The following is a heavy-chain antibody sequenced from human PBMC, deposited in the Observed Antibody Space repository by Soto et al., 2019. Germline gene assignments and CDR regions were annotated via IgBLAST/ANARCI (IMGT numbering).Heavy chain of an antibody. V-gene: IGHV3-23*01. CDR1: GFTFSSYA. J-gene: IGHJ4*02. CDR2: ISGSGGST. CDR3: EKDRLRFDY. D-gene: IGHD6-6*01. Sequence: EVQLLESGGGLVQPGGSLRLSCAASGFTFSSYAMSWVRQAPGKGLEWVSAISGSGGSTYYADSVKGRFTISRDNSKITRYLQMTSLSAEDTAVYYCEKDRLRFDYWGQGTLVTVSS.